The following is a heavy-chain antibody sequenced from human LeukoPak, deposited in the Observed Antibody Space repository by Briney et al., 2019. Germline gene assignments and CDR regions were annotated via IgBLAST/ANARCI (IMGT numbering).Heavy chain of an antibody. CDR1: GYTFTSYY. CDR3: ARQPFEVYRDYHYYMDV. Sequence: PGASVKVSCKASGYTFTSYYMHWVRQAPGQGLEWMGWITPYNDNTNYAQNLQGRVTMTSDTNTRTVYMELRSLRSDDTAVYYCARQPFEVYRDYHYYMDVWGKGTTVIVSS. V-gene: IGHV1-18*04. CDR2: ITPYNDNT. D-gene: IGHD1-26*01. J-gene: IGHJ6*03.